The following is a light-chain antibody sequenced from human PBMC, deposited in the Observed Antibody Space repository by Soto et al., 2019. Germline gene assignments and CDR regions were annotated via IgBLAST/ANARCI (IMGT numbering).Light chain of an antibody. J-gene: IGLJ1*01. V-gene: IGLV2-14*01. CDR3: SSYTSSSTLDA. CDR1: SSDVGGYNY. Sequence: QSVLTQPASVSGSPGQSITISCTGTSSDVGGYNYVSWYQQHPGKAPKLMIYDVSNRPSGVSNRFSGSKSGNTASLTISGLQAEDEADYYCSSYTSSSTLDAVGTGTKVTVL. CDR2: DVS.